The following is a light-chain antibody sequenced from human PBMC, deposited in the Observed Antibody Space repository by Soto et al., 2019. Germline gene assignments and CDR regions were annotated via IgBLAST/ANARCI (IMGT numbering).Light chain of an antibody. J-gene: IGKJ2*01. V-gene: IGKV3-15*01. CDR3: QQYNTLNT. Sequence: EIAMTQSLSPLSVSPGQRATLSCRASQNVNSNVAWYQQKPGHAPSLLMYNVSTRATGFPARFSGSGSGKEFTLTISGLQSEDSAIYYCQQYNTLNTFGQGTKLEIK. CDR2: NVS. CDR1: QNVNSN.